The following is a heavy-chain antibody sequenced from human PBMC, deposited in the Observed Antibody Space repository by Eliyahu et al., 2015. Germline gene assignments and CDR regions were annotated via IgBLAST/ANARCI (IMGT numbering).Heavy chain of an antibody. CDR2: ISSSGSTI. D-gene: IGHD2-21*01. V-gene: IGHV3-48*03. J-gene: IGHJ4*02. CDR3: ARMGLGWHPAGGGN. Sequence: EVQLVESGGGLVQXGGSLRLSGAASGFTFXSYEMNWVRQAPGKGLEWVSYISSSGSTIYYVDSVKGRFTISRDNAKNSLYLQMNSLRAEDTAVYYCARMGLGWHPAGGGNWGQGTLVTVSS. CDR1: GFTFXSYE.